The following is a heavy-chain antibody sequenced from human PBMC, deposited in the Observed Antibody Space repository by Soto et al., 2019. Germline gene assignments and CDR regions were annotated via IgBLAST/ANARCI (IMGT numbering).Heavy chain of an antibody. D-gene: IGHD6-19*01. CDR2: ISGSGGST. CDR3: AKDRPSYSSGWGIFDY. CDR1: GFTFSSYA. Sequence: GGSLRLSCAASGFTFSSYAMSWVRQAPGKGLEWVSAISGSGGSTYYADSVKGRFTISRDNSKNTLYLQMNSLRAEDTAVYYCAKDRPSYSSGWGIFDYWGQGTLVTVSS. V-gene: IGHV3-23*01. J-gene: IGHJ4*02.